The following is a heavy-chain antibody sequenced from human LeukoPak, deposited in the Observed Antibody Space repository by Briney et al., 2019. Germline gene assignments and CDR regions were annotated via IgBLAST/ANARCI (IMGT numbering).Heavy chain of an antibody. CDR3: ARRGKYRSNWYGTNWFDP. J-gene: IGHJ5*02. CDR1: GGSISSYY. D-gene: IGHD6-13*01. V-gene: IGHV4-59*01. CDR2: IYYSGST. Sequence: SETLSLTCTVSGGSISSYYWSWIRQPPGKGLEWIGYIYYSGSTNYKPSLKSRVTISVDTSKNQFSLKLSSVTAADTAVYYCARRGKYRSNWYGTNWFDPWGQGTLVTVSS.